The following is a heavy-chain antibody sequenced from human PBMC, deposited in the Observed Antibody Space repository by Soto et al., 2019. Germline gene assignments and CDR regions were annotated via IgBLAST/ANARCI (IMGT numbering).Heavy chain of an antibody. Sequence: QVQLVESGGGVVQPGRSLRLSCAASGFPFTTYGMHWVREGPDKGLEWVAVISYDGSNTYYADSVKGRFTISRDNSKNSLYLHMKSLRPEDTAWYYCVEGQYYFDYRCQGTLVTVSS. CDR2: ISYDGSNT. J-gene: IGHJ4*02. V-gene: IGHV3-30*03. CDR1: GFPFTTYG. CDR3: VEGQYYFDY.